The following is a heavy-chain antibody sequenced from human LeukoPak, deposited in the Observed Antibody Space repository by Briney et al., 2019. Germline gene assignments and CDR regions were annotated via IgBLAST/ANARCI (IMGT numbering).Heavy chain of an antibody. D-gene: IGHD2-15*01. CDR2: IYYSGST. Sequence: SQTLPLTCTVSGGSISSGGYYRSWIRQHPGKGLEWIGYIYYSGSTYYNPSLKSRVTISVDTSKNQFSLKLSSVTAADTAVYYCAISIEDSNWFDPWGQGTLVTVSS. CDR3: AISIEDSNWFDP. CDR1: GGSISSGGYY. J-gene: IGHJ5*02. V-gene: IGHV4-31*03.